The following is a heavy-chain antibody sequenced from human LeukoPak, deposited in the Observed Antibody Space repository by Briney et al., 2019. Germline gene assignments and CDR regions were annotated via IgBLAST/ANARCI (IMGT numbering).Heavy chain of an antibody. D-gene: IGHD4-17*01. J-gene: IGHJ4*02. CDR2: IYYSGST. Sequence: SQTLSLTCTVSGDSISSGGYYWRWIRQHPGKGLEWIGYIYYSGSTYYNPSLKSRVTISVDTSKNQFSLKLSSVTAADTAVYYCASGTVTARTQFDYWGQGTLVTVSS. CDR1: GDSISSGGYY. CDR3: ASGTVTARTQFDY. V-gene: IGHV4-31*03.